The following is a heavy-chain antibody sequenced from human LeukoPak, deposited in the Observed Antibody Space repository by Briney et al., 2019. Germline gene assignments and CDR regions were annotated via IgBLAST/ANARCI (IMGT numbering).Heavy chain of an antibody. Sequence: PSETLSLTCTVSGYSISSGYYWGWIRQPPGKGLEWIGSIYHSGSTYYNPSLKSRVTISVDTSKNQFSLKLSSVTAADTAVYYCARLWPEANAFDIWGQGTMVTVSS. CDR3: ARLWPEANAFDI. CDR1: GYSISSGYY. J-gene: IGHJ3*02. V-gene: IGHV4-38-2*02. D-gene: IGHD1-26*01. CDR2: IYHSGST.